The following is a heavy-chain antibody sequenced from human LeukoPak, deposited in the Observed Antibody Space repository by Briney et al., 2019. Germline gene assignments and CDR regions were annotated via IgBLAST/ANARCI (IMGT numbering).Heavy chain of an antibody. CDR1: GFTFNKFG. Sequence: PGGSLRLSCAASGFTFNKFGIHWVRQAPGKGLQWVAIISFDGSNHYYDDSVKGRFTISRDNSKNTVSLQMNGLRPDDTAVYFCAKDVSQPRSRSWQHYRYSGMDVWGQGTTVLVSA. CDR2: ISFDGSNH. V-gene: IGHV3-30*18. D-gene: IGHD3-10*01. J-gene: IGHJ6*01. CDR3: AKDVSQPRSRSWQHYRYSGMDV.